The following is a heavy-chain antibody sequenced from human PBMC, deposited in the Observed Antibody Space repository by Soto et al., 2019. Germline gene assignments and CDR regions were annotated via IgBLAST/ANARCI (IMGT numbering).Heavy chain of an antibody. CDR3: ARVVELGYWSF. CDR2: IYYSGST. V-gene: IGHV4-30-4*01. J-gene: IGHJ2*01. Sequence: SETLSLTCTVSGGSISSGDYYWSWVRQPPGKGLEWIGYIYYSGSTYYNPSLKSRITISVDTSRNHFSLKLRSVTVADTAFYYCARVVELGYWSF. CDR1: GGSISSGDYY. D-gene: IGHD1-26*01.